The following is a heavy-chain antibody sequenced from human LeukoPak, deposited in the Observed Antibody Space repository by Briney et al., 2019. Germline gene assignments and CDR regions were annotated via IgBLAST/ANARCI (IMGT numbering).Heavy chain of an antibody. CDR2: INRAGIDS. CDR1: GFTFTDYC. CDR3: ARVGTWELQRVFDN. V-gene: IGHV3-7*01. D-gene: IGHD1-26*01. Sequence: GGSLRLSCAASGFTFTDYCMTWVRQAPGKGLEGVTYINRAGIDSYYVDSVKGRFTISRDNAEKSLYLQMDSLRVDDTAVYYCARVGTWELQRVFDNWGQGTLVTVSS. J-gene: IGHJ4*02.